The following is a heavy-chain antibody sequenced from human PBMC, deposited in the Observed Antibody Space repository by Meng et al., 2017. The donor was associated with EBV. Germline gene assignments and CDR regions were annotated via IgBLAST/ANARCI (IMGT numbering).Heavy chain of an antibody. CDR2: INHSGST. CDR3: AGSYGGVLNY. D-gene: IGHD4-23*01. CDR1: CGSFSGYY. V-gene: IGHV4-34*01. J-gene: IGHJ4*02. Sequence: QLQQWGSGLLKPSETLSLTCAVYCGSFSGYYWSWIRQPPGKGLEWIGEINHSGSTNYNPSLKSRVTISVDTSKNQFSLKLSSVTAADTAVYYCAGSYGGVLNYWGQGTLVTVSS.